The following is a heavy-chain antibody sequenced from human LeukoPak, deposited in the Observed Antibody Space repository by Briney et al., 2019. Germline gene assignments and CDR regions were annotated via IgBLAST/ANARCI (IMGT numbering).Heavy chain of an antibody. CDR3: AKTVAGGNSYYFDY. D-gene: IGHD6-19*01. V-gene: IGHV3-23*01. CDR2: ISGSGGST. Sequence: GGSLRLSCAASGFTFSSYAMSWVRQAPGEGLEWVSAISGSGGSTYYADSVKGRFTISRDNSKNTLYLQMNSLRAEDTAVYYCAKTVAGGNSYYFDYWGQGTLVTVSS. J-gene: IGHJ4*02. CDR1: GFTFSSYA.